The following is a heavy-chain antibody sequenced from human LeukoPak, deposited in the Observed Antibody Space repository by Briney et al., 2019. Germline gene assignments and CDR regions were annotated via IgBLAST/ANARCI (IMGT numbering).Heavy chain of an antibody. Sequence: GGSLRLSCAASGFTFSNYGMTWVRQAPGKGLEWVSTISGSGDNSYYIDSVKGRFTTSRDNSKNTLYLQMNSLRAEDTAVYYCAKGERTTVTSYFPYYFDYWGQGTLVTVSS. CDR1: GFTFSNYG. V-gene: IGHV3-23*01. CDR2: ISGSGDNS. CDR3: AKGERTTVTSYFPYYFDY. D-gene: IGHD4-17*01. J-gene: IGHJ4*02.